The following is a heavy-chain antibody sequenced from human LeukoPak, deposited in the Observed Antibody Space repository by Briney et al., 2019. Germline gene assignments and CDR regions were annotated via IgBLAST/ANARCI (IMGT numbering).Heavy chain of an antibody. Sequence: SVKVSCKASGGTFSNYAISWVRQAPGQGLEWMGGIIPIFGTANYAQKFQGRVTITADKSTSTAYMELSSLRSEDTAVYYCARGNYYYDSSGYLDWFDPWGQGTLVTVSS. CDR3: ARGNYYYDSSGYLDWFDP. J-gene: IGHJ5*02. CDR2: IIPIFGTA. CDR1: GGTFSNYA. D-gene: IGHD3-22*01. V-gene: IGHV1-69*06.